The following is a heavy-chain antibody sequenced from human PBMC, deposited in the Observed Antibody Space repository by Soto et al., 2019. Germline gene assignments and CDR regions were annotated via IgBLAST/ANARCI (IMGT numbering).Heavy chain of an antibody. CDR1: GGSISSGGYY. CDR3: ARASSTRGYSYGYWFDP. J-gene: IGHJ5*02. D-gene: IGHD5-18*01. Sequence: QVQLQESGPGLVKPSQTLSLTCTVSGGSISSGGYYWSWIRQHPGKGLEWIGYIYYSGSTYYNPSLKIQVTISADQSKNHFSLKLSSVTASNTAVYYCARASSTRGYSYGYWFDPWGQGTLVTVSS. V-gene: IGHV4-31*01. CDR2: IYYSGST.